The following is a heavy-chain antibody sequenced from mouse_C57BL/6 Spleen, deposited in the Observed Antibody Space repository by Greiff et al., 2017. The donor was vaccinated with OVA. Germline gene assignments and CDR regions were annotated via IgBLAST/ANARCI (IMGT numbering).Heavy chain of an antibody. CDR1: GYTFTSYW. Sequence: QVQLQQPGAELVMPGASVKLSCKASGYTFTSYWMHWVKQRPGQGLEWIGEIDPSDSYTNYNHKFKGKSTLTVDKSSSTAYMQLSSLTAEDSAVYYCARSGGHYGSSCFDYWGQGTTLTVAA. J-gene: IGHJ2*01. D-gene: IGHD1-1*01. CDR2: IDPSDSYT. V-gene: IGHV1-69*01. CDR3: ARSGGHYGSSCFDY.